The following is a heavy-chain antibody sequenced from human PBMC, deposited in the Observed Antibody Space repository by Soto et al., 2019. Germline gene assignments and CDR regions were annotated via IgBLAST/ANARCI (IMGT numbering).Heavy chain of an antibody. CDR3: ARSDGRY. V-gene: IGHV4-34*01. J-gene: IGHJ4*02. CDR1: GSSISSYY. CDR2: INHSGST. Sequence: SETLSLTCTVSGSSISSYYWSWIRQPPGKGLEWIGEINHSGSTNYNPSLKSRVTISVDTSKNQFSLKLSSVTAADTAVYYCARSDGRYWGQGTLVTVSS.